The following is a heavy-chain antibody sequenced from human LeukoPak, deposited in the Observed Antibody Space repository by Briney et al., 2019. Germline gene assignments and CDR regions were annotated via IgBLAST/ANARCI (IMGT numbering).Heavy chain of an antibody. V-gene: IGHV3-74*01. CDR1: GFTFSSYW. Sequence: PGGSLRLSCAASGFTFSSYWIHWVRQAPGKGLVWVSRINGDGSTTSYTDSVKGRFTISRDNAKNTLYLQMNSLRAEDTAVYYCARAGLGFDYWGQGTLVTVSS. CDR3: ARAGLGFDY. J-gene: IGHJ4*02. CDR2: INGDGSTT. D-gene: IGHD3-16*01.